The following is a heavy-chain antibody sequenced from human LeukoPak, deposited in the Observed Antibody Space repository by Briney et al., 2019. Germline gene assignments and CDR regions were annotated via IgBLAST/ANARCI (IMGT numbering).Heavy chain of an antibody. CDR2: ISGSGGST. Sequence: GGTLRLSCAASGFSFSTYGMSWVRQAPGKGLEWVSAISGSGGSTYYADSVKGRFTISRHNSKNTLYLQMNSLRAEDTAVYYCAVCHWHSSGCRNDYWGQGTLVTVSS. J-gene: IGHJ4*02. CDR1: GFSFSTYG. V-gene: IGHV3-23*01. D-gene: IGHD6-19*01. CDR3: AVCHWHSSGCRNDY.